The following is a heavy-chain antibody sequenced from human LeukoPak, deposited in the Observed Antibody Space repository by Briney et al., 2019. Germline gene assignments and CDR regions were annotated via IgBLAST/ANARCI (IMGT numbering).Heavy chain of an antibody. V-gene: IGHV4-61*02. D-gene: IGHD3-3*01. Sequence: SETLSLTCTVSGGSISSSSYYWGWIRQPAGKGLEWIGRIYTSGSTNYNPSLKSRVTMSVDTSKNQFSLKLSSVTAADTAVYYCARETSHCDFWSGPTYYYYYMDVWGKGTTVTVSS. J-gene: IGHJ6*03. CDR2: IYTSGST. CDR1: GGSISSSSYY. CDR3: ARETSHCDFWSGPTYYYYYMDV.